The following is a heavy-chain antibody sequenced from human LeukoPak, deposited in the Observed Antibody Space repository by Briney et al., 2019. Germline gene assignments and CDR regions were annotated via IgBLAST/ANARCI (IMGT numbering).Heavy chain of an antibody. Sequence: SETLSLTCTVSGGSISSSYWTWVRQPPGKGPEWIGYTHYSGSTNSNPALKSRVTISVNTSKTQFSMELSSVTAADTAVYYCAGTIGAAGTWNTAVVYYYYGMDVWGQGTTVSVS. V-gene: IGHV4-59*01. CDR2: THYSGST. D-gene: IGHD6-13*01. CDR1: GGSISSSY. CDR3: AGTIGAAGTWNTAVVYYYYGMDV. J-gene: IGHJ6*02.